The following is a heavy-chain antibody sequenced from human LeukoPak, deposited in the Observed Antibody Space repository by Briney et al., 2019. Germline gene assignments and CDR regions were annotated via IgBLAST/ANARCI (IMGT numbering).Heavy chain of an antibody. CDR1: GFTFSSSW. CDR2: INSDGSTT. D-gene: IGHD3-22*01. Sequence: SGGSLRLSCAASGFTFSSSWMHWVRQAPGKGLVWVSRINSDGSTTTYADSVKGRFAISRDNAKNTVYLQMNSLRAEDTAVYYCARAMISGSDYWGQGTLVTVSS. V-gene: IGHV3-74*01. J-gene: IGHJ4*02. CDR3: ARAMISGSDY.